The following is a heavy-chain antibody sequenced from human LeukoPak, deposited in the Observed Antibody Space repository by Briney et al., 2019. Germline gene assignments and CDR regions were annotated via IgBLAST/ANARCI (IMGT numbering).Heavy chain of an antibody. Sequence: ASVKVSCKASGYTFTSYDINWVRQATGQGLECMGWMNPNSGNTGYAQKFRGRVTMTRNTSISTAYMELSSLRSEDTAVYYCAREVYSGYGCFDYWGQGTLVTVSS. J-gene: IGHJ4*02. CDR2: MNPNSGNT. CDR1: GYTFTSYD. V-gene: IGHV1-8*01. CDR3: AREVYSGYGCFDY. D-gene: IGHD5-12*01.